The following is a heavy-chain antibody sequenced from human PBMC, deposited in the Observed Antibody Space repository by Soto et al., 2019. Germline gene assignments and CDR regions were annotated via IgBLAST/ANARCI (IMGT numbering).Heavy chain of an antibody. CDR2: ISSSSSYI. V-gene: IGHV3-21*01. Sequence: PGGSLRLSCAASGFTFSSYSMNWVRQAPGKGLEWVSSISSSSSYIYYADSVKGRFTISRDNAKNSLYLQMNSLRAEDTAVYYCARDRNFWGGSAALYGMDVWGQGTTVTVSS. CDR1: GFTFSSYS. D-gene: IGHD3-3*01. CDR3: ARDRNFWGGSAALYGMDV. J-gene: IGHJ6*02.